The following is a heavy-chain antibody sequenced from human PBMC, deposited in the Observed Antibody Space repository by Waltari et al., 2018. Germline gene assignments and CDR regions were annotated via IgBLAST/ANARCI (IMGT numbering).Heavy chain of an antibody. V-gene: IGHV3-30*18. CDR3: AKDLLRGGPRITYYGMDV. CDR1: GFSLSNFG. CDR2: ISDDGSNK. J-gene: IGHJ6*02. D-gene: IGHD5-12*01. Sequence: QVQLVEYGGGVVEPGRSLCLSGAASGFSLSNFGMHGLRPAPGQGLEWVAVISDDGSNKYEADSVKGRFTISRDNSKNTLYLQMNSLRAVDTAVYYCAKDLLRGGPRITYYGMDVWGQGTTVTVSS.